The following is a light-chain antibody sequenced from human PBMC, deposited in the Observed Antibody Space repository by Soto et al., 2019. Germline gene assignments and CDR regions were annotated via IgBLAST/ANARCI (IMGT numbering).Light chain of an antibody. CDR1: QSISSW. CDR2: DAS. J-gene: IGKJ1*01. Sequence: DIQITPFSSTPSASLGDRVTLTCRASQSISSWLAWYQQKPGKAPKLLIYDASSLESGVPSRFSGSGSGTEFTLTISSLQPDDFASYYCQQYNSHWTFGQGTKVDIK. CDR3: QQYNSHWT. V-gene: IGKV1-5*01.